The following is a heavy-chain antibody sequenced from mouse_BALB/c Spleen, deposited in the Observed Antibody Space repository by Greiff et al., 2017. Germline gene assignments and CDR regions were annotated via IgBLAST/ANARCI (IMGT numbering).Heavy chain of an antibody. Sequence: QVQLQQPGAELVRPGASVKLSCKASGYTFTSYWINWVKQRPGQGLEWIGNIYPSDSYTNYNQKFKDKATLTVDKSSSTAYMQLSSPTSEDSAVYYCTRGGIYYYGSSLDWGQGTLVTVSA. J-gene: IGHJ3*01. D-gene: IGHD1-1*01. V-gene: IGHV1-69*02. CDR2: IYPSDSYT. CDR1: GYTFTSYW. CDR3: TRGGIYYYGSSLD.